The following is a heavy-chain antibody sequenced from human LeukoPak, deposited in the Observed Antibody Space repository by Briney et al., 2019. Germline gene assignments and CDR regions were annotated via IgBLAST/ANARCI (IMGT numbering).Heavy chain of an antibody. CDR2: IYSGGST. CDR3: ARSITMNRGPFGN. V-gene: IGHV3-53*01. Sequence: GGSLILSCAASGFTVSSNYMNWVRQAPGKGLEWVSIIYSGGSTYYADSVRGRFTISRDNSKNTLLLQMNSLRAEDTAVYYCARSITMNRGPFGNWGQGTLVTVSS. D-gene: IGHD3-10*01. CDR1: GFTVSSNY. J-gene: IGHJ4*02.